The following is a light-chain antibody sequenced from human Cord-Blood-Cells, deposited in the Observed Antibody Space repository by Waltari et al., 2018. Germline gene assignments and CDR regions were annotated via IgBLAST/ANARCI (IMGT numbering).Light chain of an antibody. CDR2: EVS. CDR1: SSNVVGYNY. V-gene: IGLV2-8*01. J-gene: IGLJ2*01. CDR3: SSYAGSNKIVV. Sequence: QSALPPPPSASGSPGPSATISCTGTSSNVVGYNYVTWYQQHPGKAPKLRIYEVSKRPSGFPDRFSGSKSGNTASLTGSGLQAEDEADYYCSSYAGSNKIVVFGGGTKLTVL.